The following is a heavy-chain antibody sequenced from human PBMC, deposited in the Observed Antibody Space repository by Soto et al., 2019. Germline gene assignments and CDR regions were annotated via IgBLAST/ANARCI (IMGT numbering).Heavy chain of an antibody. CDR3: ARTGGDFGVVYRDDAFDI. CDR1: GGSISSGGYY. CDR2: IYYSGST. J-gene: IGHJ3*02. D-gene: IGHD3-3*01. V-gene: IGHV4-31*03. Sequence: QVQLQESGPGLVKPSQTLSLTCTVSGGSISSGGYYWSWIRQHPGKGLEWIGYIYYSGSTDYNPSLQCRVTIPVDTSKTQFTLKLSSVTAAAAAAYYCARTGGDFGVVYRDDAFDIWGQGTMVTVSS.